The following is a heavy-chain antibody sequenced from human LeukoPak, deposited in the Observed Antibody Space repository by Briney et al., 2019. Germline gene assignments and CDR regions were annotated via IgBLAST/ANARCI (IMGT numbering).Heavy chain of an antibody. J-gene: IGHJ4*02. V-gene: IGHV3-30*03. Sequence: TGGSLRLSCAASGFTFSSYGMHWVRQAPGKGLEWVAVISYDGSNKYYADSVKGRFTICRDNSKNTLYLQMNSLRAEDTAVYYCARAHWNDETPPLGYWGQGTLVTVSS. D-gene: IGHD1-1*01. CDR2: ISYDGSNK. CDR3: ARAHWNDETPPLGY. CDR1: GFTFSSYG.